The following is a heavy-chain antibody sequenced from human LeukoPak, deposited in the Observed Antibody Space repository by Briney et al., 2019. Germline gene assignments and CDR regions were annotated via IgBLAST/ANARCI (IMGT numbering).Heavy chain of an antibody. CDR2: IYHSGST. J-gene: IGHJ3*02. V-gene: IGHV4-4*02. Sequence: SETLSLTCAVSGGSISSSNWWSWVRQPPGKGLEWIGEIYHSGSTNYNPSLKSRVTISVDKSKNQFSLKLSSVTAADTAVYYCALETGTPRQYAFDIWGQGTMVTVSS. CDR3: ALETGTPRQYAFDI. CDR1: GGSISSSNW. D-gene: IGHD5-24*01.